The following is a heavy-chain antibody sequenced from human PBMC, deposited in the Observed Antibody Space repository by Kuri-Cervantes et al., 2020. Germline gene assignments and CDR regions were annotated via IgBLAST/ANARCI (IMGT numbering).Heavy chain of an antibody. J-gene: IGHJ5*02. V-gene: IGHV4-39*01. CDR1: GGSISSTSHY. Sequence: SETLSLTCTVSGGSISSTSHYWGWIRQPPGKGLEWIGSIYYTGSTYYNPSLKSRVTISVDTSKNRFSLKLNSVTAADTTFYYCARLAAAGKLSWFDPWGQGTLVTVSS. CDR3: ARLAAAGKLSWFDP. CDR2: IYYTGST. D-gene: IGHD6-13*01.